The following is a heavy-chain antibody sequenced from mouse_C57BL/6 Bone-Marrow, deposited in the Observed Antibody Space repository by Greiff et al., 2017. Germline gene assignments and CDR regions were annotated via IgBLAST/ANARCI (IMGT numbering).Heavy chain of an antibody. CDR3: ARQGGREFAY. V-gene: IGHV5-12*01. J-gene: IGHJ3*01. Sequence: EVKLMESGGGLVQPGGSLKLSCAASGFTFSDYYMYWVRQTPEKRLEWVAYISNGGGSTYYPDTVKGRFTISRDNAKNTLYLQMSRLKSEDTAMYYCARQGGREFAYWGQGTLVTVSA. CDR2: ISNGGGST. CDR1: GFTFSDYY.